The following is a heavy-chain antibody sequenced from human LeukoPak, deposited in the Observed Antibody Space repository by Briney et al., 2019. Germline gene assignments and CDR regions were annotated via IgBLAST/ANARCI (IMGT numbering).Heavy chain of an antibody. CDR1: RGSISSDF. D-gene: IGHD2-2*02. CDR3: ARVTGPRYCSTTTCYKHAFDI. Sequence: SETLSLTRTVSRGSISSDFWSGIRQPPGRELEWIGYIFYSGSTNYNPSLKSRVTISIDTSKNQFSLKLSSVTAADTAVYYCARVTGPRYCSTTTCYKHAFDIWGQGTMVTVSS. CDR2: IFYSGST. V-gene: IGHV4-59*01. J-gene: IGHJ3*02.